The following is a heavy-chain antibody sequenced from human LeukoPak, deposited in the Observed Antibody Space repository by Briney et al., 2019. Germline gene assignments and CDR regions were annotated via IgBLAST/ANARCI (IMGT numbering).Heavy chain of an antibody. V-gene: IGHV1-69*04. Sequence: ASVKVSCKISGDTFNSYGITWVRQAPGQGLEWMGRIFPVLHVQNYAQKFQGRITLTADESTRTAFMELTSLRSDDTAVYFCARNGKGEMTTLSLYWGQGTLVTVSS. CDR1: GDTFNSYG. D-gene: IGHD5-24*01. CDR3: ARNGKGEMTTLSLY. CDR2: IFPVLHVQ. J-gene: IGHJ4*02.